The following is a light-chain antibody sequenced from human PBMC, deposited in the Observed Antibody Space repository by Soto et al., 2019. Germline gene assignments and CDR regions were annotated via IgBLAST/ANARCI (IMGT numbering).Light chain of an antibody. V-gene: IGKV1-27*01. CDR2: AAS. CDR1: QGFGIY. Sequence: DIQMTQSPSSLSASLGDRVTITCRASQGFGIYLAWYQQKPGKVPMLLIYAASTLQSGVPSRFSGRGSGTDFTLTISSLQPEDVATYYCQKYSSAPRTFGQGTRVEI. CDR3: QKYSSAPRT. J-gene: IGKJ1*01.